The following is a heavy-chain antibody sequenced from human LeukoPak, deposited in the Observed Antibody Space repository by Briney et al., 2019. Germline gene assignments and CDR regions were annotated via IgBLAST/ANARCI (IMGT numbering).Heavy chain of an antibody. V-gene: IGHV3-74*01. D-gene: IGHD6-19*01. CDR3: ARASGIAVPANQPRYFDL. CDR1: GFTFSSYW. J-gene: IGHJ2*01. Sequence: QPGGSLRLSCAASGFTFSSYWMHWVRQAPGKGLVWVSRINSDGSSTSYADSVKGRFTISRDNAKNTLYLQMNSLRAEDTAVYYCARASGIAVPANQPRYFDLWGRGTLVTVSS. CDR2: INSDGSST.